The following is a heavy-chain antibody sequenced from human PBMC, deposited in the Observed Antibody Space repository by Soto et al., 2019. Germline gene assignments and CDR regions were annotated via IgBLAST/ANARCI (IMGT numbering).Heavy chain of an antibody. D-gene: IGHD1-1*01. CDR1: GYSFTSYW. Sequence: GESLKISCKGSGYSFTSYWIGWVRQMPGKGLEWMGIIYPGDSDTRYRPSFEGQVTFSVDKSLSTAYLQWNSLKASDTARYYCARRRAWNDAFDFWGQGILVTVSS. CDR2: IYPGDSDT. CDR3: ARRRAWNDAFDF. V-gene: IGHV5-51*01. J-gene: IGHJ4*02.